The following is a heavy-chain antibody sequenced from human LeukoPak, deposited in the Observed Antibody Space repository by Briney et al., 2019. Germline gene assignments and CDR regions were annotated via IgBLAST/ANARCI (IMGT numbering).Heavy chain of an antibody. CDR2: IYPGDSDT. CDR1: GYSFTSYW. CDR3: ARHVAVAVLGRWFDP. Sequence: GESLKISCKGSGYSFTSYWIGWVRQMPGKGLEWMGIIYPGDSDTRYSPSLQGQVTISADKSISTAYLQWSSLKASDTAMYYCARHVAVAVLGRWFDPWGQGTLVTVSS. D-gene: IGHD6-19*01. V-gene: IGHV5-51*01. J-gene: IGHJ5*02.